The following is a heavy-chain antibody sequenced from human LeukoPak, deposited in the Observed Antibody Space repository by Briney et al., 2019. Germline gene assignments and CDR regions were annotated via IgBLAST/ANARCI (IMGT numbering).Heavy chain of an antibody. Sequence: ASVKVSCKASGGTFSSYAISWVRQAPGQGLAWMGRIIPILGIANYAQKFQGRVTITADKSTSTAYMELSSLRSEDTAVYYCAREVPNYDSSGYYDYWGQGTLVTVSS. CDR3: AREVPNYDSSGYYDY. D-gene: IGHD3-22*01. CDR2: IIPILGIA. CDR1: GGTFSSYA. J-gene: IGHJ4*02. V-gene: IGHV1-69*04.